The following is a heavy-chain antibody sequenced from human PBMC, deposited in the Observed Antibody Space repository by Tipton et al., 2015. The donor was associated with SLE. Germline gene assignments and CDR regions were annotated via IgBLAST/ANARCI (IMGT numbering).Heavy chain of an antibody. CDR1: GYTFTDYY. CDR2: IIPSGGST. V-gene: IGHV1-46*01. J-gene: IGHJ6*03. CDR3: ARTLLDYYYYMDV. Sequence: QLVQSGAEVKKPGASMKVSCKASGYTFTDYYIHWVRQVPGQGLEWMGIIIPSGGSTNYAQKLQGRVTMAIDTSTSTAYMELRSLTSDDTAVYYCARTLLDYYYYMDVWGKGTTVTVSS.